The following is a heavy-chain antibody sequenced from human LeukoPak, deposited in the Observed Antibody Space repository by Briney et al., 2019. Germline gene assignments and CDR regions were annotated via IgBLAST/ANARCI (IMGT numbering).Heavy chain of an antibody. D-gene: IGHD6-19*01. CDR3: ATDLADSSGWYGNFDY. J-gene: IGHJ4*02. CDR1: GYTLTELS. V-gene: IGHV1-24*01. Sequence: ALVKVSCKVSGYTLTELSMHWVRQAPGKGLEWMGGFDPEDGETIYAQKFQGRVTMTEDTSTDTAYMELSSLRSEDTAVYYCATDLADSSGWYGNFDYWGQGTLVAVSS. CDR2: FDPEDGET.